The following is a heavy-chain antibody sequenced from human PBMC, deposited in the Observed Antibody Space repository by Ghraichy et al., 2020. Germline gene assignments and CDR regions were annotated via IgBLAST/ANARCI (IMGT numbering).Heavy chain of an antibody. V-gene: IGHV1-69*06. D-gene: IGHD7-27*01. CDR3: ARGGSVQLGIIYYFDY. Sequence: SLKVSCKASGGTFSSYAISWVRQAPGQGLEWMGGIIPIFGTANYAQKFQGRVTITADKSTSTAYMELSSLRSEDTAVYYCARGGSVQLGIIYYFDYWGQGTLVTVSS. J-gene: IGHJ4*02. CDR1: GGTFSSYA. CDR2: IIPIFGTA.